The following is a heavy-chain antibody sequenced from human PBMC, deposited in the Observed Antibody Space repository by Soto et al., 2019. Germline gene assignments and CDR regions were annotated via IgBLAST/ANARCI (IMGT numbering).Heavy chain of an antibody. J-gene: IGHJ4*02. D-gene: IGHD3-16*01. CDR2: VNENGSEN. Sequence: EVQLVESGGGLVQPGGSLRLSCAASGFTFRSFWMNWVRQVPGKGLEWVATVNENGSENYYVDSVKGRFTVSRDNAKNSLYLQMNSLRVEDTAVYYCAGGGGGLTGHLGQGTLVTVSS. CDR3: AGGGGGLTGH. V-gene: IGHV3-7*04. CDR1: GFTFRSFW.